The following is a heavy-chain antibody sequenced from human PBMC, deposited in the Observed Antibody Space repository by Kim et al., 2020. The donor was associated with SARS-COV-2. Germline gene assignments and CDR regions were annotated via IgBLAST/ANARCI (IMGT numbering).Heavy chain of an antibody. Sequence: GGSLRLSCAASGFTFSNYWMHWVRQAPGKGLVWVARINSDGAETYYACSTKGRFTISIDNANNTQAPHLKSLSAEATATAYCERAGLPSWGR. CDR1: GFTFSNYW. V-gene: IGHV3-74*01. J-gene: IGHJ2*01. CDR3: ERAGLPS. CDR2: INSDGAET.